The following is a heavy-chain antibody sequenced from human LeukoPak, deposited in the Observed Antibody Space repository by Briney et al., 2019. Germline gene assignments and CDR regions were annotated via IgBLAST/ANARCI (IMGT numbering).Heavy chain of an antibody. D-gene: IGHD3-22*01. Sequence: GGSLRLSCAASGFTFTTYWMGWVRQAPGKGLEWVANIKQDGSEKYYADSGKGRFTISRDNAKNSLYLQMNSLRADDTAVYYCARGKPSYYYDSSAYFYNGAFDIWGQGTMVTVSS. CDR1: GFTFTTYW. CDR3: ARGKPSYYYDSSAYFYNGAFDI. J-gene: IGHJ3*02. V-gene: IGHV3-7*01. CDR2: IKQDGSEK.